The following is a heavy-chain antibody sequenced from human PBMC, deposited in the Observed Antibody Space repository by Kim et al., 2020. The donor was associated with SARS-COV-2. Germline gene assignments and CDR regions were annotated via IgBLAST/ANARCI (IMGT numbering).Heavy chain of an antibody. CDR3: ARLIIAYGMDV. CDR1: GGSISSSSYY. CDR2: IYYSGST. J-gene: IGHJ6*02. Sequence: SETLSLICTVSGGSISSSSYYWGWIRQPPGKGLEWIGSIYYSGSTYYNPSLKSRVTISVDTSKNQFSLKLSSVTAADTAVYYCARLIIAYGMDVWGQGTTVTVSS. V-gene: IGHV4-39*01. D-gene: IGHD3-10*01.